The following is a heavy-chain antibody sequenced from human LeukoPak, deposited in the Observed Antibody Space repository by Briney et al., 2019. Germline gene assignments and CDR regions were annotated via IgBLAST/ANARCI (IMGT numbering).Heavy chain of an antibody. V-gene: IGHV3-30*18. CDR3: AKDRVVGATWYYYYGMDV. CDR2: ISYDGSNK. D-gene: IGHD1-26*01. Sequence: PGGSLRLSCAASGFTFSSYWMSWVRQAPGKGLEWVAVISYDGSNKYYADSVKGRFTISRDNSKNTLYLQMNSLRAEDTAVYYCAKDRVVGATWYYYYGMDVWGQGTTVTVSS. CDR1: GFTFSSYW. J-gene: IGHJ6*02.